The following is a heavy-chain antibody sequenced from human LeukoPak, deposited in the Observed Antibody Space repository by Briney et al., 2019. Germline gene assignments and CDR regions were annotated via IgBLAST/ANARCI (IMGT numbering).Heavy chain of an antibody. V-gene: IGHV4-34*01. CDR2: INHSGST. CDR3: ARSPYEAVAAYYFDY. Sequence: SETLSLTCAVYGGSFSGYYWSSIRQPPGKGLEWIGEINHSGSTNYNPSLKSRVTISKNQFSLKLSSVTAADTAVYYCARSPYEAVAAYYFDYWGQGTLVTVSS. D-gene: IGHD6-19*01. J-gene: IGHJ4*02. CDR1: GGSFSGYY.